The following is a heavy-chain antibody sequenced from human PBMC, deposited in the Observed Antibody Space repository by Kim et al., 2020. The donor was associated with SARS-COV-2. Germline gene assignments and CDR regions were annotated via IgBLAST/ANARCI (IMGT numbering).Heavy chain of an antibody. CDR2: INPNSGGT. V-gene: IGHV1-2*04. D-gene: IGHD3-10*01. CDR1: GYTFTGYY. Sequence: ASVKVSCKASGYTFTGYYMHWVRQAPGQGLEWMGWINPNSGGTNYAQKFQGWVTMTRDTSISTAYMELSRLRSDDTAVYYCARAPYGSGSSYFDYWGQGTLVTVSS. CDR3: ARAPYGSGSSYFDY. J-gene: IGHJ4*02.